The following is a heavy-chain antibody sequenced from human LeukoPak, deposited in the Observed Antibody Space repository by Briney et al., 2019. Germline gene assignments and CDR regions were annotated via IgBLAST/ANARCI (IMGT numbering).Heavy chain of an antibody. J-gene: IGHJ4*02. CDR1: EYSFATYW. Sequence: GEPLKISCKASEYSFATYWIGWVRQMPGQGLEWMGIIFPGDSDTRYSPSFQGQVTISADKSISTAYLQWSSLKASDTAIYYCASEYCSGGNCYFDYWGQGTLVTASS. CDR3: ASEYCSGGNCYFDY. D-gene: IGHD2-15*01. CDR2: IFPGDSDT. V-gene: IGHV5-51*01.